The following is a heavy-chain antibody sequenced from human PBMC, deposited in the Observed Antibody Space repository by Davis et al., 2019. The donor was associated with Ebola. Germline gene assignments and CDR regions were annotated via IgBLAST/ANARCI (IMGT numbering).Heavy chain of an antibody. CDR1: GGTFSSYA. CDR3: ARRSYDSSGYYWYYFDY. J-gene: IGHJ4*02. CDR2: IIPIFGTA. V-gene: IGHV1-69*13. D-gene: IGHD3-22*01. Sequence: SVKVSCKASGGTFSSYAISWVRQAPGQGLEWMGGIIPIFGTANYAQKFQGRVTITADESTSTAYMELSSLRSEDTAVYYCARRSYDSSGYYWYYFDYWGQGTLVTVSS.